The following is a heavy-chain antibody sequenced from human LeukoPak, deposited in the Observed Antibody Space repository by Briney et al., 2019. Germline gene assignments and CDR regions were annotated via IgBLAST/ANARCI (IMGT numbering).Heavy chain of an antibody. CDR2: ISYDGSNK. Sequence: GGSLRLSCAASGFTFSSYVMHWVRQAPGKGLEWVAVISYDGSNKYYTDSVKGRFTVSRDNSKNTLYLQMNSLRPEDTAVYYCAKDPEGERRWEYFDYWGQGTLVTVSS. CDR1: GFTFSSYV. V-gene: IGHV3-30*18. D-gene: IGHD1-14*01. J-gene: IGHJ4*02. CDR3: AKDPEGERRWEYFDY.